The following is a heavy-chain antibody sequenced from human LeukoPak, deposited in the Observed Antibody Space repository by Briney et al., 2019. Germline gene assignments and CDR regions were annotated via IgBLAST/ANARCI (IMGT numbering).Heavy chain of an antibody. V-gene: IGHV3-23*01. CDR3: AKDGSRIQLWLRPLDY. CDR1: GFTFSSYA. J-gene: IGHJ4*02. CDR2: ISGSGGST. D-gene: IGHD5-18*01. Sequence: VGSLRLSCAASGFTFSSYAMSWVRQAPGKGLEWGSAISGSGGSTYYTDSVKGRFTISRDNSKHTLYLQMISLRDEATAVYYCAKDGSRIQLWLRPLDYWGQGTLVTVSS.